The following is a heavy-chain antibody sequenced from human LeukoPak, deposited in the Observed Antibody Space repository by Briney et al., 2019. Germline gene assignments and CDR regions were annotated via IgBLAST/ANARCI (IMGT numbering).Heavy chain of an antibody. CDR1: GFTFSSYW. V-gene: IGHV3-7*01. J-gene: IGHJ4*02. D-gene: IGHD6-19*01. CDR3: ARDLLEGDFSSGPDY. CDR2: INQDGSEK. Sequence: GGSLRLSCAASGFTFSSYWMSWVRQAPGKGLEWVANINQDGSEKYYVDSVKGRFTISRDNAKNSLYLQMNSLRAEDTAVYYCARDLLEGDFSSGPDYWGQGTLVTVSS.